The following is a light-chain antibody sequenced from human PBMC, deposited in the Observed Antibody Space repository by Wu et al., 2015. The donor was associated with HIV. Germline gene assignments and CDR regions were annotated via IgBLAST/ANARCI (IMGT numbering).Light chain of an antibody. J-gene: IGKJ2*01. CDR1: QSISNN. V-gene: IGKV3-15*01. Sequence: EIVMTQSPGTLSVSPGERATLSCRASQSISNNLAWYQQKPGQAPRLLIYGASTRATGIPARFSGSGSGTEFTLTISSMQSEDFAVYYCQQYNNWPPRYTFGQGTKLETK. CDR3: QQYNNWPPRYT. CDR2: GAS.